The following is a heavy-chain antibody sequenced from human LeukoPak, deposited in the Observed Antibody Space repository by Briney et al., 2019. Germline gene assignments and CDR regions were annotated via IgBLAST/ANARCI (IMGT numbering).Heavy chain of an antibody. V-gene: IGHV1-2*02. J-gene: IGHJ5*02. CDR2: INPNSGGT. CDR1: GYTFTSYD. Sequence: ASVKVSCKASGYTFTSYDINWVRQAPGQGLEWMGWINPNSGGTNYAQKFQGRVTMTRDTSISTAYMELSRLRSDDTAVYYCARVWFTEGNWFDPWGQGTLVTVSS. CDR3: ARVWFTEGNWFDP. D-gene: IGHD3-10*01.